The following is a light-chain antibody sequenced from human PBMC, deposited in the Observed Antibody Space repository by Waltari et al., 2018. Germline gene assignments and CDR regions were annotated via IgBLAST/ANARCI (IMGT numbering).Light chain of an antibody. CDR2: DVS. Sequence: QSALTQPAPLSGSPGQSITLSCPRTAPDLGAYKYVSWYQQRPGTAPKLIIFDVSSRPSGISDRFSGSKFGNTASLTISGLQPEDEAGYYCCSFTSSSTWVFGGGTKLTVL. CDR1: APDLGAYKY. J-gene: IGLJ3*02. V-gene: IGLV2-14*01. CDR3: CSFTSSSTWV.